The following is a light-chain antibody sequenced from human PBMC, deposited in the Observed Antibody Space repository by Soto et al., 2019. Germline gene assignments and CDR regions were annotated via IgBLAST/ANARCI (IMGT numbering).Light chain of an antibody. CDR1: SSNIGSNY. V-gene: IGLV1-47*01. J-gene: IGLJ3*02. CDR2: RNN. Sequence: QSVLTQPPSASGTPGQRVTISCSGSSSNIGSNYVYWYQQLPGTAPKLLIYRNNQRPSGVPDRFSGSKSGTSASLAISGLRSEDEADYYCAAWDDSLRPNGVFGGGTKLTVL. CDR3: AAWDDSLRPNGV.